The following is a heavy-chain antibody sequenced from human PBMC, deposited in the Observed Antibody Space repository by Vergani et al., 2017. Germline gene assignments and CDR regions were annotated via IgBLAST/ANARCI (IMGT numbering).Heavy chain of an antibody. D-gene: IGHD3-9*01. V-gene: IGHV1-46*03. CDR2: INPSGGHT. Sequence: QLQLVQPGAELKKSGASVKVSCKTPGSTFSTYYMHWVRQAPGQGLDWMGIINPSGGHTNYAQKFQGRVTMTRDTSTSTVYVEQSSLSSEDTAIYYCARGDYGILTGKRDWGQGTLVTVSA. CDR3: ARGDYGILTGKRD. CDR1: GSTFSTYY. J-gene: IGHJ4*02.